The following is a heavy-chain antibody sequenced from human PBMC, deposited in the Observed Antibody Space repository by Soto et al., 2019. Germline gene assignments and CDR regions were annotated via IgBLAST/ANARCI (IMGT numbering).Heavy chain of an antibody. J-gene: IGHJ5*02. CDR2: INHGGST. Sequence: PSETLSLTCAVYGGSFRDYYWSWIRQPPGKGLEWIGEINHGGSTNYNPSLGSRVTISVDTSKNEFSLKLNSVTAADTAVYYCERGRVRATNWNWFEPWGKGTLVTVYS. D-gene: IGHD1-26*01. V-gene: IGHV4-34*01. CDR1: GGSFRDYY. CDR3: ERGRVRATNWNWFEP.